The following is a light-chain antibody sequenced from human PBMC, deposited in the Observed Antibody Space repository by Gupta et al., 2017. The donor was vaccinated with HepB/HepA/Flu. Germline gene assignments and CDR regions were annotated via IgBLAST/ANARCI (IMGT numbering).Light chain of an antibody. J-gene: IGKJ4*01. CDR1: QSVLYSSNNKNY. Sequence: DIVMTQYPDSLAVFLRERATINCKSSQSVLYSSNNKNYLAWYQQKPGQPPKLLIYWASTRESGVPDRFSGSGSGTDFTLTISSLQAEDVAVYYCQQYYSTPLTFGGGTKVEIK. CDR3: QQYYSTPLT. V-gene: IGKV4-1*01. CDR2: WAS.